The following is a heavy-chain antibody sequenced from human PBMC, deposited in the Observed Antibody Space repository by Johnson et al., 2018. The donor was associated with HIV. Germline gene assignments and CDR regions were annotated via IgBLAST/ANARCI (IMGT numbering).Heavy chain of an antibody. D-gene: IGHD6-6*01. V-gene: IGHV3-9*01. CDR2: ISWNSGSI. CDR1: GFTFDDYA. CDR3: ARRDAAQDAFDI. J-gene: IGHJ3*02. Sequence: VQLVESGGGVVQPGGSLRLSCAASGFTFDDYAMHWVRQAPGKGLEWVSGISWNSGSIGYADSVKGRFTISRDNAKNSLSLQMNSLRAEDTAVYYCARRDAAQDAFDIWGQGTMVIVSS.